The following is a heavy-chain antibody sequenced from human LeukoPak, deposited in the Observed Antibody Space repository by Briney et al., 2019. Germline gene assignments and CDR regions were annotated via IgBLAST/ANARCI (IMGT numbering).Heavy chain of an antibody. J-gene: IGHJ4*02. Sequence: SVKVSCKASGGTFSSYAISWVRQAPGQGLEWMGRIIPILGIANYALKFQGRVTITADKSTSTAYMELSSLRSEDTAVYYCAMGFGELFMGKYWGQGTLVTVSS. D-gene: IGHD3-10*01. CDR3: AMGFGELFMGKY. V-gene: IGHV1-69*04. CDR1: GGTFSSYA. CDR2: IIPILGIA.